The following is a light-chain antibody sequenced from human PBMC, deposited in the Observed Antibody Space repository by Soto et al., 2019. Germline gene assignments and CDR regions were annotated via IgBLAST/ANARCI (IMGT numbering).Light chain of an antibody. Sequence: QSALTQPRSVSGSPGQSVTISCTGTSSDVGGYNYVSWYQQHPGKAPKLMIYDVSKRPSGVPDRFSGSKSGNTASLTISGLQAEDEADYYCGTWDFGLKTVVFGGGTKLTVL. CDR2: DVS. CDR1: SSDVGGYNY. V-gene: IGLV2-11*01. CDR3: GTWDFGLKTVV. J-gene: IGLJ2*01.